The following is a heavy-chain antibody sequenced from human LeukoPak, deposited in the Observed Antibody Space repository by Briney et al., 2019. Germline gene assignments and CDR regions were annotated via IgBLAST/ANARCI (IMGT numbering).Heavy chain of an antibody. V-gene: IGHV3-30*03. Sequence: GGSLRLSCAASGFTFSSYGMHWVRQAPGKGLEWVAVISYDGSNEYYADSVKGRFTISRDNSKNTLYLQMNSLRAEDTAVYYCAIIGTSAWGQGTLVTVSS. CDR3: AIIGTSA. CDR2: ISYDGSNE. CDR1: GFTFSSYG. J-gene: IGHJ5*02.